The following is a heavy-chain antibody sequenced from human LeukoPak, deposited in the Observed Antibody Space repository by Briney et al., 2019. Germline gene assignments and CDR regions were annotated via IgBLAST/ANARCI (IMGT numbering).Heavy chain of an antibody. V-gene: IGHV3-21*01. CDR2: ISSSSSYI. CDR1: GFTLSSYS. D-gene: IGHD3-16*02. J-gene: IGHJ4*02. Sequence: PGGSLRLSCAASGFTLSSYSMNWVRQAPGKGLEWVSSISSSSSYIYYADSVKGRFTISRDNAKNSLYLQMNSLRAEDTAVYYCAIITFGGVIVQPFDYWGQGTLVTVSS. CDR3: AIITFGGVIVQPFDY.